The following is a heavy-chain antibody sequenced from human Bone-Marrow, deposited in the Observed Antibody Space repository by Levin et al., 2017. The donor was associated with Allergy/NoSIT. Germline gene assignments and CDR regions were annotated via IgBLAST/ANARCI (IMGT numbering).Heavy chain of an antibody. CDR1: GFTFNLYW. D-gene: IGHD6-19*01. V-gene: IGHV3-7*01. Sequence: QRGESLKISCAASGFTFNLYWMNWIRQAPGKGLEWVANIEKDGNEMHYVDSVEGRFTISRDNAKNVLYLEMSSLRVEDTALYYCGTDVGIAVADRNYWGQGVLVTVSS. CDR3: GTDVGIAVADRNY. CDR2: IEKDGNEM. J-gene: IGHJ4*02.